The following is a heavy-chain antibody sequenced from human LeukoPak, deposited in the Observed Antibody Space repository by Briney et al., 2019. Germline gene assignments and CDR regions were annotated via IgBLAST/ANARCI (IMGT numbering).Heavy chain of an antibody. D-gene: IGHD3-22*01. CDR1: GFTFSSYW. J-gene: IGHJ3*02. CDR3: VSAYDNNGLAFDI. V-gene: IGHV3-7*01. CDR2: IKQDGSEK. Sequence: PGGSLRLSCAASGFTFSSYWMSWVRQAPGKGLEWVANIKQDGSEKYYVDSVKGRFTISRDNAKNSLYLQMNSLRAEDTAVYYCVSAYDNNGLAFDIWGQGTLVTVSS.